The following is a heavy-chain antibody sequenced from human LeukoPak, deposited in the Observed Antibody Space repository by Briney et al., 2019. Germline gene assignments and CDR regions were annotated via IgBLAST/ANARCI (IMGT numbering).Heavy chain of an antibody. J-gene: IGHJ4*02. Sequence: GGSLRLSCAASGFTFSSYSMNWVRQAPGKGLEWVSYISSSSSTIYYADSVKGRFTISRDNAKNSLYLQMNSLRSEDTAVYYCASFVAAAGPLGLEDYWGQGTLVTVSS. CDR3: ASFVAAAGPLGLEDY. CDR1: GFTFSSYS. CDR2: ISSSSSTI. D-gene: IGHD6-13*01. V-gene: IGHV3-48*01.